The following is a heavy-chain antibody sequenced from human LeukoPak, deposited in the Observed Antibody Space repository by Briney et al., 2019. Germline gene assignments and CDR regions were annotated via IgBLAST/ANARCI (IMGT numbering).Heavy chain of an antibody. CDR3: ARDTYYYDSSGYYPFDY. Sequence: GGSLRLSCTASGFSFSKYGMHWVRQAPGKGLEWVAVTSFTGSGTYYADSVKGRFTISRDNAKNSLYLQMNSLRAEDTAVYYCARDTYYYDSSGYYPFDYWGQGTLVTVSS. CDR2: TSFTGSGT. D-gene: IGHD3-22*01. V-gene: IGHV3-30*12. J-gene: IGHJ4*02. CDR1: GFSFSKYG.